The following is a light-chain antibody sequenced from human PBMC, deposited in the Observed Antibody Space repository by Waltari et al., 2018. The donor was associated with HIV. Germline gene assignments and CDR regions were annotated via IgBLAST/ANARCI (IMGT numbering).Light chain of an antibody. J-gene: IGLJ3*02. Sequence: QSALTQAASVSGSPGQSITISCTGTSTAVGTYNLVSWYQQHPDKAPKVMIFEVTKRPSGVSNRFSGSKSGNTASLTISGLQAEDEADYYCSSYSSTNTLGVFGGGTILTVL. CDR1: STAVGTYNL. CDR2: EVT. V-gene: IGLV2-14*02. CDR3: SSYSSTNTLGV.